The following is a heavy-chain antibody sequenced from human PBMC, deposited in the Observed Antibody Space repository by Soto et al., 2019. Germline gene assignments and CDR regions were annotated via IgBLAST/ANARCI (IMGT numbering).Heavy chain of an antibody. J-gene: IGHJ6*02. CDR1: GYTFANYG. D-gene: IGHD3-3*01. V-gene: IGHV1-18*01. Sequence: ASVKVSCKASGYTFANYGITWVRQAPGQGLEWMGWISAYNGNIDYAQKLQGRVTMTTDTSTSTAYMELRSLRSDDTAVYYCARDTELRFLEWWLHVMDVWGQGTTVTVS. CDR2: ISAYNGNI. CDR3: ARDTELRFLEWWLHVMDV.